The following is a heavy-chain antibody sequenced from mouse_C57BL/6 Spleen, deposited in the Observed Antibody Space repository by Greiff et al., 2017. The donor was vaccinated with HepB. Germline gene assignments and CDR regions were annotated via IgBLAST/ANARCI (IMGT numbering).Heavy chain of an antibody. V-gene: IGHV1-80*01. CDR1: GYAFSSYW. J-gene: IGHJ1*03. D-gene: IGHD1-1*01. CDR2: IYPGDGDT. Sequence: VKLQESGAELVKPGASVKISCKASGYAFSSYWMNWVKQRPGKGLEWIGQIYPGDGDTNYNQKFKGKATLTVDKSSSTAYMQLSSLTSEDSEVYYCAMRYGSSYGYFDVWGTGTTVTVSS. CDR3: AMRYGSSYGYFDV.